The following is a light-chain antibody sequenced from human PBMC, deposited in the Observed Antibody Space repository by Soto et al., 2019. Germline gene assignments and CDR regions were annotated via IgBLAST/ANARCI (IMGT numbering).Light chain of an antibody. CDR2: GNS. J-gene: IGLJ2*01. V-gene: IGLV1-40*01. CDR1: SSNIGAGYD. CDR3: QSYDSSLSGRVV. Sequence: QSVLTQPPSVSWAPGQRVTISCTASSSNIGAGYDVHWYQQLPGTAPKLLIYGNSNRPSGVPDRFSGSKSGTSASLAITGLQAEDEADYYCQSYDSSLSGRVVFGGGTKLTVL.